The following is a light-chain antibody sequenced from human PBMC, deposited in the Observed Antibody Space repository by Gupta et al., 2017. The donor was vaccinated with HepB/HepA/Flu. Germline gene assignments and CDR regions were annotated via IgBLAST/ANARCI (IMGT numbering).Light chain of an antibody. V-gene: IGLV2-23*02. CDR2: EVN. J-gene: IGLJ2*01. CDR3: CSHAGSGIGI. Sequence: QPSLTHPPPASWFPAQPITISCSGTSRYVGSSNLVSWYQQRPDQAPKVIIYEVNKRPSGVSNRFSGSKSGNTASLTISGLQADDEADYYCCSHAGSGIGILGGGTKVTVL. CDR1: SRYVGSSNL.